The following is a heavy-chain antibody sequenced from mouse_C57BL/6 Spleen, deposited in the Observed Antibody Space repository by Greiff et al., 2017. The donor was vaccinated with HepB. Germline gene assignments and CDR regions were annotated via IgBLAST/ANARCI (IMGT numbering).Heavy chain of an antibody. J-gene: IGHJ4*01. D-gene: IGHD2-3*01. V-gene: IGHV5-6*01. CDR1: GFTFSSYG. Sequence: EVQRVESGGDLVKPGGSLKLSCAASGFTFSSYGMSWVRQTPDKRLEWVATISSGGSYTYYPDSVKGRFTISRDNAKNTLYLQMSSLKSEDTAMYYCARRWLLFYAMDYWGQGTSVTVSS. CDR2: ISSGGSYT. CDR3: ARRWLLFYAMDY.